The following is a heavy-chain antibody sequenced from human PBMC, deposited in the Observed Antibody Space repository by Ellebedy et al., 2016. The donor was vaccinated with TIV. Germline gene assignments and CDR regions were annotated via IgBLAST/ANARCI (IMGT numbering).Heavy chain of an antibody. CDR1: GGSISSGSYY. J-gene: IGHJ4*02. D-gene: IGHD6-13*01. V-gene: IGHV4-61*02. CDR3: ARTAAGSFDY. CDR2: IYTSGST. Sequence: SETLSLTXTVSGGSISSGSYYWSWIRQPAGKGLEWIGRIYTSGSTNYNPSLKSRVTMSVDTSKNQFSLKLSSVTAADTAAYYCARTAAGSFDYWGQGTLVTVSS.